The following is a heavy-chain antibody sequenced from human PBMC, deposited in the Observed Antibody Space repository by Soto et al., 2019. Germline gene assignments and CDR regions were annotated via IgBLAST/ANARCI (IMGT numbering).Heavy chain of an antibody. CDR2: IYWDDDK. Sequence: QITLRESGPTLVKPTQTLTLTCTFSGISLSTSGVCVGWIRQSPGKALQWLPLIYWDDDKRYSLSLNSRLTITKDTSKNQMGLTMTNMDPVETATYHCAHSRPRRLFDYWGQGTLDTVSS. J-gene: IGHJ4*02. CDR1: GISLSTSGVC. CDR3: AHSRPRRLFDY. V-gene: IGHV2-5*02.